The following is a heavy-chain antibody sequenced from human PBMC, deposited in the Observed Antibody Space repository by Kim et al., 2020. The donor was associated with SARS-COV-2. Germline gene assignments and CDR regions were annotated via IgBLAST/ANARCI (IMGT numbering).Heavy chain of an antibody. CDR1: GGSISSYY. J-gene: IGHJ4*02. CDR3: ARAPDVYAQFDY. V-gene: IGHV4-59*13. CDR2: IYDRGST. D-gene: IGHD2-8*01. Sequence: SETLSLTCTVSGGSISSYYWSWIRQPPGKGLEWIGYIYDRGSTNYNPSLKSRVTISVDTSKNQFSLKLSSVTAADTAVYYCARAPDVYAQFDYWGQRTLVTVSS.